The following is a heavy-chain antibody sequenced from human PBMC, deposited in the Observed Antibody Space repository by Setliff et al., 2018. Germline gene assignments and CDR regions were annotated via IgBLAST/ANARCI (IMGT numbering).Heavy chain of an antibody. D-gene: IGHD3-10*01. V-gene: IGHV1-69*10. CDR1: GGTFSSYA. CDR3: ARDEYGSGSYPPDY. CDR2: IIPILGIA. Sequence: CKASGGTFSSYAISWVRQAPGQGLEWMGGIIPILGIANYAQKFQGRVTITADESTSTAYMELSSLRSEDTAVYYCARDEYGSGSYPPDYWGQGTLVTVSS. J-gene: IGHJ4*02.